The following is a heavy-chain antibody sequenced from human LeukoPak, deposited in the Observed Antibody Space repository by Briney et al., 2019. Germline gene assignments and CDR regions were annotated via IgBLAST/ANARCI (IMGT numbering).Heavy chain of an antibody. CDR2: ISSSGSTT. D-gene: IGHD6-19*01. V-gene: IGHV3-48*03. CDR3: ASQKGRIAVAVDY. CDR1: GFTFSSYE. Sequence: GGSLRPSCAASGFTFSSYEMNWVRQAPGKGLEWVSYISSSGSTTYYAAPVKGRFTISRDNAKNSLYLQMNSLRVEDTAVYYCASQKGRIAVAVDYWGQGTLITVSS. J-gene: IGHJ4*02.